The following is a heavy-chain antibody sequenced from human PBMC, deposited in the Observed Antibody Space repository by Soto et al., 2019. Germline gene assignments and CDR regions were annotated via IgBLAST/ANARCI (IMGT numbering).Heavy chain of an antibody. V-gene: IGHV3-30-3*01. CDR1: GFTFSSYA. Sequence: PGGSLGLFCAASGFTFSSYAMHWVRQAPGKGLEWVAVISYDGSNKYYADSVKGRFTISRDNSKNTLYLQMNSLRAEDTAVYYCASSGHRRYYESSGYYYSANWRQGT. J-gene: IGHJ4*02. CDR3: ASSGHRRYYESSGYYYSAN. D-gene: IGHD3-22*01. CDR2: ISYDGSNK.